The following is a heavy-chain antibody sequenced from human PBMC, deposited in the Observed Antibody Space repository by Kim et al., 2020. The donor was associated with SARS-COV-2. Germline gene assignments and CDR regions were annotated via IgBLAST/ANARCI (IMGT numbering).Heavy chain of an antibody. D-gene: IGHD3-22*01. J-gene: IGHJ3*02. CDR3: ARDTESYYYDSSGYLLAFDI. CDR1: GFTFSSYA. CDR2: ISYDGSNK. Sequence: GGSLRLSCAASGFTFSSYAMHWVRQAPGKGLEWVAVISYDGSNKYYADSVKGRFTISRDNSKNTLYLQMNSLRAEDTAVYYCARDTESYYYDSSGYLLAFDIWGQGTMVTVSS. V-gene: IGHV3-30*04.